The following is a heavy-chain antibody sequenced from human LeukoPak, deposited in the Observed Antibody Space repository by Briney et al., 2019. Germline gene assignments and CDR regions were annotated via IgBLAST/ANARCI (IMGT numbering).Heavy chain of an antibody. CDR3: AKLMDSSGWRFDY. CDR1: GFTFSSFA. D-gene: IGHD6-19*01. V-gene: IGHV3-23*01. J-gene: IGHJ4*02. CDR2: ISVSGGSI. Sequence: PGGPLSLSCAAAGFTFSSFAMSWVRQAPGKGPEWVSAISVSGGSIYYAESVKGRFTISRDNSKNTLYLQMNSLRVEDTAVYYCAKLMDSSGWRFDYWGQGTLVTVSS.